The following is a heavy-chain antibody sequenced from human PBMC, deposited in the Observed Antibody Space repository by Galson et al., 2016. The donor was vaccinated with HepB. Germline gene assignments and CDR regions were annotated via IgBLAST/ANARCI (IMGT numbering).Heavy chain of an antibody. CDR1: GFSFSGSP. J-gene: IGHJ3*02. CDR3: AKDPAFTDAFDI. V-gene: IGHV3-23*01. CDR2: INVYDEDT. Sequence: SLRLSCAASGFSFSGSPMSWVRQGPGKGLEWVSTINVYDEDTHYADSVKGRFTISRDNSKSTLHLQMSNLRAEDTALYYCAKDPAFTDAFDIWGPGTMVTVSS.